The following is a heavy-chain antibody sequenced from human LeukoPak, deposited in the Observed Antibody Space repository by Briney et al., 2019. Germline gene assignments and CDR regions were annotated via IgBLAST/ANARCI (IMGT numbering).Heavy chain of an antibody. J-gene: IGHJ6*02. CDR3: ASRYYYDMGMDV. CDR2: ISSSGSTI. Sequence: PGGSLRLSCAASGFTFSDYYMSWIRQAPGKGLEWVSYISSSGSTIYYADSVKGRLTISRDNAKNSLYLQMNSLRAEDTAVYYCASRYYYDMGMDVWGQGTTVTVSS. CDR1: GFTFSDYY. V-gene: IGHV3-11*01. D-gene: IGHD3-22*01.